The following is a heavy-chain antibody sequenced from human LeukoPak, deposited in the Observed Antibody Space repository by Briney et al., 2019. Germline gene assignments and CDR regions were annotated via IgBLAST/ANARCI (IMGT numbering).Heavy chain of an antibody. Sequence: GASVKVSCRTSGYTFVRYDINWVRQATGQGLEWMGWMNPRSGNTGTAQKFQGRVTITRNTSISAVYMELSSLSSEDTAVYYCARGMKRDYDFWSQVTHYNYYYMDVWGKGTTVTISS. CDR2: MNPRSGNT. V-gene: IGHV1-8*03. CDR1: GYTFVRYD. J-gene: IGHJ6*03. CDR3: ARGMKRDYDFWSQVTHYNYYYMDV. D-gene: IGHD3-3*01.